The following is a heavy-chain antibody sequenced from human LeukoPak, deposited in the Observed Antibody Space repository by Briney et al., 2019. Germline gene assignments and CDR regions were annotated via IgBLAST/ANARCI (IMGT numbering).Heavy chain of an antibody. Sequence: GGSLRLSCAASGFTFSSYAMTWVRQAAGKGLAWVSSISASDTSTYYADSVKGRFTISRDNSKNTLYLQMNSLRAEDTAVYYCAKNSGFFDYWGQGTLVTVSS. CDR2: ISASDTST. J-gene: IGHJ4*02. CDR3: AKNSGFFDY. V-gene: IGHV3-23*01. D-gene: IGHD3-22*01. CDR1: GFTFSSYA.